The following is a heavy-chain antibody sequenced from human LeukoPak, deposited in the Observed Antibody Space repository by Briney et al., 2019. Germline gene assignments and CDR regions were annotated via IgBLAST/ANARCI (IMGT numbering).Heavy chain of an antibody. Sequence: GGSLRLSCAASGFTFSSYEMNWVRQAPGKGLEWVSYISSSGSTIYYADSVKGRFTISRDNAKNSVYLQMNNLRAEDTALYYCARDNDRKDDSWGQGTLVTVSS. J-gene: IGHJ4*02. CDR1: GFTFSSYE. CDR3: ARDNDRKDDS. CDR2: ISSSGSTI. V-gene: IGHV3-48*03. D-gene: IGHD2-8*01.